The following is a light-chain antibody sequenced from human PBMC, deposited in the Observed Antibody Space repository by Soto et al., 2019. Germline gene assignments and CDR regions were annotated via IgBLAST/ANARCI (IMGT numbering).Light chain of an antibody. CDR2: GAS. CDR3: QQYIDWPPYT. V-gene: IGKV3D-15*01. Sequence: EIVLTQSPGTLSLSPGERATLSCRAAQSVSSYLAWYQQKPGQAPRLLIYGASSRATGIPDRFSGSGSGTDFTLTISSLQSEDFAVYYCQQYIDWPPYTFGQGTKVDIK. CDR1: QSVSSY. J-gene: IGKJ2*01.